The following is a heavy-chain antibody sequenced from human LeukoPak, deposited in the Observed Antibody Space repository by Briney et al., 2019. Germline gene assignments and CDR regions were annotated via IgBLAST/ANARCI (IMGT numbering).Heavy chain of an antibody. V-gene: IGHV3-30*02. D-gene: IGHD5-18*01. Sequence: GGSLRLSCAASTFTFSDYYMSWIRQAPGKGLEWVAFIRYDGSNKYYADSVKGRFTISRDNSKNTLYLQMNSLRAEDTAVYYCATKKYSYGYYFDYWGQGTLVTVSS. J-gene: IGHJ4*02. CDR3: ATKKYSYGYYFDY. CDR1: TFTFSDYY. CDR2: IRYDGSNK.